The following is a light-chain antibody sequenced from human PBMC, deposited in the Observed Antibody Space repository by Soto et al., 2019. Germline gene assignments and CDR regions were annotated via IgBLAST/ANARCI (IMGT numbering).Light chain of an antibody. CDR1: SSDVGGSKY. CDR3: TSYAGSNNLV. V-gene: IGLV2-8*01. Sequence: QSALTQPPSASGSPGQSVTISCTRTSSDVGGSKYVSWYQQHPGKAPKLIIYEVSKRPSGVPDRFSGSKSGNTASLTVSGLQAEDEADYYCTSYAGSNNLVFAGGTKLTVL. J-gene: IGLJ3*02. CDR2: EVS.